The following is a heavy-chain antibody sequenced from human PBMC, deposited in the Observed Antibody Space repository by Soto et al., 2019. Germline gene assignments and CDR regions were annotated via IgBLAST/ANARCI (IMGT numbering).Heavy chain of an antibody. CDR2: IYYSGST. V-gene: IGHV4-30-4*01. J-gene: IGHJ4*02. D-gene: IGHD3-16*01. CDR3: ASGGSLDY. CDR1: GDSIRSGDYY. Sequence: QVQLQESGPGLVKPSQTRSLTCAVSGDSIRSGDYYWSGIRQPPGKGLEWIGCIYYSGSTYYNPSLKSRATISVDTSQNHFSLKLSSVTAAYTAVYYCASGGSLDYCGLGTLVTVSS.